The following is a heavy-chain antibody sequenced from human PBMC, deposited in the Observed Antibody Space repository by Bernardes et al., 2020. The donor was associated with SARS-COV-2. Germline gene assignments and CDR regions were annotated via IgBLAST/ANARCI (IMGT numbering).Heavy chain of an antibody. Sequence: SVKVSCKASGGTFSSYAISWVRQAPGQGLEWMGRIIPIFGTANYAQKFQGRVTITADESTSTAYMELSSLRSEDTAMYYCVRGRVIAVAGYYYYYGMDVWGQGTTVTVSS. CDR3: VRGRVIAVAGYYYYYGMDV. CDR1: GGTFSSYA. V-gene: IGHV1-69*13. CDR2: IIPIFGTA. D-gene: IGHD6-19*01. J-gene: IGHJ6*02.